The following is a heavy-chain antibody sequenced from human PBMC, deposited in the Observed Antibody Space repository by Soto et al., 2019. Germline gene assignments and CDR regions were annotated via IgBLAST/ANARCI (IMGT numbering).Heavy chain of an antibody. CDR2: ISWNSGSI. Sequence: GGSLRLSCAASGFTFDDYAMHWVRQAPGKGLEWVSGISWNSGSIGYADSLKGRFTISRANAKNSLYLQMNSLRAEDTALYYCAKGVWSGYYMDRGRNYMDVWGKGTTVTVSS. J-gene: IGHJ6*03. CDR1: GFTFDDYA. CDR3: AKGVWSGYYMDRGRNYMDV. D-gene: IGHD3-3*01. V-gene: IGHV3-9*01.